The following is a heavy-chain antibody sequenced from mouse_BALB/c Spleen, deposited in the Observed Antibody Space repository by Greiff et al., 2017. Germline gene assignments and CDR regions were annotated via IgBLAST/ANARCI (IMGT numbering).Heavy chain of an antibody. D-gene: IGHD2-4*01. V-gene: IGHV6-6*02. CDR3: TRGVITTGYFDY. Sequence: EVKLEESGGGLVQPGGSMKLSCVASGFTFSNYWMNWVRQSPEKGLEWVAEIRLKSNNYATHYAESVKGRFTISRDDSKSSVYLQMNNLRAEDTGIYYCTRGVITTGYFDYWGQGTTLTVSS. CDR2: IRLKSNNYAT. J-gene: IGHJ2*01. CDR1: GFTFSNYW.